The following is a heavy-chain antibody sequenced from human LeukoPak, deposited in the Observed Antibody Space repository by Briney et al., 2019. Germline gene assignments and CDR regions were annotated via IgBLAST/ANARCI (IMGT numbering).Heavy chain of an antibody. CDR2: MNPNSGNT. Sequence: ASVKVSCKASGGTFSSYAINWVRQATGQGLEWMGWMNPNSGNTGYAQKFQGRVTITRNTSISTVYMELSRLRSEDTAVYYCAREDYYDSGSNDYWGQGTLVTVSS. D-gene: IGHD3-22*01. J-gene: IGHJ4*02. CDR1: GGTFSSYA. V-gene: IGHV1-8*03. CDR3: AREDYYDSGSNDY.